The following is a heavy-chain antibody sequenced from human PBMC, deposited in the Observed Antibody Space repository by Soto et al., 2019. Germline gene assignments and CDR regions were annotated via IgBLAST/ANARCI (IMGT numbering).Heavy chain of an antibody. CDR2: IYSGGST. J-gene: IGHJ6*02. V-gene: IGHV3-53*02. D-gene: IGHD3-22*01. Sequence: EVQLVETGGGLIQPGGSLRLSCAASGFTVSSNYMSWVRQAPGKGLEWVSVIYSGGSTYYADSVKGRFTISRDNSKNTLYLQMNSLRAEDTAVYYCARDNDSIYYYGMEVWGQGTTVTVSS. CDR1: GFTVSSNY. CDR3: ARDNDSIYYYGMEV.